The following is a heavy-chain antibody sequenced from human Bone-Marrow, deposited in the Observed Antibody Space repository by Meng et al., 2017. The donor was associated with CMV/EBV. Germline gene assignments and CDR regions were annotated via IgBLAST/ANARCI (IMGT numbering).Heavy chain of an antibody. CDR3: AREGGYYDFWSGYSSPRYYFDY. Sequence: GGSLRLSCAASGFTFDDYGMSWVRQAPGKGLEWVSGINWNGGSTGYADSVKGRFTISRDNAKNSLYLQMNSLRAEDTAVYYCAREGGYYDFWSGYSSPRYYFDYWGQGTLVTVSS. D-gene: IGHD3-3*01. CDR1: GFTFDDYG. V-gene: IGHV3-20*04. J-gene: IGHJ4*02. CDR2: INWNGGST.